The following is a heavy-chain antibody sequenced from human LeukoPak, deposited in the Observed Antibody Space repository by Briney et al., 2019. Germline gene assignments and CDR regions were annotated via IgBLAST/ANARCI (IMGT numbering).Heavy chain of an antibody. D-gene: IGHD3-16*02. CDR2: INHSGST. CDR1: GGSFSGYY. CDR3: ARGRDYDYVWGSYRWSLIPAFDY. V-gene: IGHV4-34*01. Sequence: KPSETLSLTCAVYGGSFSGYYWSWIRQPPGKGLEWIGEINHSGSTNYNPSLKSRVTISVDTSKNQFSLKLSSVTAADTAVYYCARGRDYDYVWGSYRWSLIPAFDYWGQGTLVTVSS. J-gene: IGHJ4*02.